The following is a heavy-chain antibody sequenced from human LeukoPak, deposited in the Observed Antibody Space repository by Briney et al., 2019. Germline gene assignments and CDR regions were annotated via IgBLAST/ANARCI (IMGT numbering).Heavy chain of an antibody. CDR2: INPSGGST. CDR3: ARDRRIAARWRGWFDP. Sequence: ASVKVSCKASGYTFTSYYMHWVRQAPGQGLEWMGIINPSGGSTSYAQKFQGRVTMTRDTSTSTVYMELSSLRSEDTAVYYCARDRRIAARWRGWFDPRGQGTLVTVSS. CDR1: GYTFTSYY. J-gene: IGHJ5*02. V-gene: IGHV1-46*01. D-gene: IGHD6-6*01.